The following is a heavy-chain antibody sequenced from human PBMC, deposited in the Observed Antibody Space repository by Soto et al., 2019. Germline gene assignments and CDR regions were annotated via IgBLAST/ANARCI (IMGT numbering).Heavy chain of an antibody. Sequence: QIHLVQSGAEVKKPGASVKVSCKGSGYGFTTYGITWVRQAPGQGLEWMAWISAHNGNTNYAQKLPGRVTVTRDTSTSTAYMELRSMRSDDTAVYYCARGRYVDYWGQGALVTVSS. J-gene: IGHJ4*02. CDR3: ARGRYVDY. CDR1: GYGFTTYG. V-gene: IGHV1-18*01. D-gene: IGHD1-1*01. CDR2: ISAHNGNT.